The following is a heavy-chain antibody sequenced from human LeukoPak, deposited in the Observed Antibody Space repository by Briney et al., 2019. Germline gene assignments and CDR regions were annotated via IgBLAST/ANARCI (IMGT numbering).Heavy chain of an antibody. D-gene: IGHD3-3*01. V-gene: IGHV1-24*01. J-gene: IGHJ3*02. CDR2: FDPEDGET. CDR3: ATHTISGVVTYASLI. CDR1: GYTGVELS. Sequence: ASVKVSCKLSGYTGVELSMHWVRQVPGKGLEWMGGFDPEDGETKYAQKFQGRVTMTEDTSTDTAYMELSRLTSEDTAVYYCATHTISGVVTYASLIWGRGTLVTVSS.